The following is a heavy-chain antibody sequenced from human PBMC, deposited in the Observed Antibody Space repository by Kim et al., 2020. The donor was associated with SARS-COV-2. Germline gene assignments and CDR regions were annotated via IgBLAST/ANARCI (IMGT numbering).Heavy chain of an antibody. Sequence: NAYSVTLKSRVTLNPDPSKNQFSLQLTSVTPEDTAVFYCARSSNSYLDYWGQGTLVTVSS. V-gene: IGHV6-1*01. D-gene: IGHD3-16*02. CDR3: ARSSNSYLDY. CDR2: N. J-gene: IGHJ4*02.